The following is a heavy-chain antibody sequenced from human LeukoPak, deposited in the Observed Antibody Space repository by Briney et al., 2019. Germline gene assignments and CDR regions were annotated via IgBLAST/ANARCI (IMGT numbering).Heavy chain of an antibody. CDR1: GFTFSSYA. Sequence: GGSLRLSCAVSGFTFSSYAMSWVRQAPGKGLEWVSAIGGSGATTHYADSVKGRFTIARDNSKNTLYLQMNSLRVGDTAVYYCARDGSGYYGSGTYQIDPWGQGTLVTVSS. J-gene: IGHJ5*02. V-gene: IGHV3-23*01. CDR3: ARDGSGYYGSGTYQIDP. D-gene: IGHD3-10*01. CDR2: IGGSGATT.